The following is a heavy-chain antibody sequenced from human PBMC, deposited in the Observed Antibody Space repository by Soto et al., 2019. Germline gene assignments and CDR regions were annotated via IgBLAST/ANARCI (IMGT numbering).Heavy chain of an antibody. Sequence: PGGSLRVSCAASGFTFSSYSMNWVRQAPGKGLEWVSSISSSSSYIYYADSVKGRFTISRDNAKNSLYLQMNSLRAEGTAVYYCAMNKVAIFGVVIYSFDYWGQVPMGGLSS. CDR1: GFTFSSYS. J-gene: IGHJ4*02. CDR2: ISSSSSYI. CDR3: AMNKVAIFGVVIYSFDY. D-gene: IGHD3-3*01. V-gene: IGHV3-21*04.